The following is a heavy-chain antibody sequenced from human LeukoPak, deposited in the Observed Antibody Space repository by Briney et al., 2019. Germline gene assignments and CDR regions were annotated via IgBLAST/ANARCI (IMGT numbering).Heavy chain of an antibody. V-gene: IGHV4-39*01. Sequence: PSETLSLTCSVSGGSISSSRYYWGWIRQPPGKGLDWVASISYTGSTYYNPSLKSRVTISVDTSRNQLSQKLSSVTAADTAGYFCARADVAVAGSYYFDYWGQGTPVTVSS. CDR3: ARADVAVAGSYYFDY. D-gene: IGHD6-19*01. CDR2: ISYTGST. CDR1: GGSISSSRYY. J-gene: IGHJ4*02.